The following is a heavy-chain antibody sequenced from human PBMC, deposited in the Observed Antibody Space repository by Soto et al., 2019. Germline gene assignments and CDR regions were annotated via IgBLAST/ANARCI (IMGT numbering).Heavy chain of an antibody. Sequence: SETLSLTCTVSGASISGSYWSWIRKSAGKGLEWIGRIYATGTTDYNPSLKSRVMMSVDTSKKQFSLKLRSVTAADTAVYYCVRDGTKTLRDWFDPWGQGISVTVSS. CDR1: GASISGSY. J-gene: IGHJ5*02. V-gene: IGHV4-4*07. D-gene: IGHD1-1*01. CDR3: VRDGTKTLRDWFDP. CDR2: IYATGTT.